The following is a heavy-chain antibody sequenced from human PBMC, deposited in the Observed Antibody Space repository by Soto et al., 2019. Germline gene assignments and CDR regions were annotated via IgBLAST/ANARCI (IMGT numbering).Heavy chain of an antibody. Sequence: QVQLVESGGGVVQPGRSLRLSCAASGFTFSSYAMHWVRQAPGKGLEWVAVISYDGSNKYYADSVKGRFTISRDNSKNTLYLQMNSLRAEDTAVYYCARSRYESSFPRFLEWLLYPSFDYWGQGTLVTVSS. V-gene: IGHV3-30-3*01. J-gene: IGHJ4*02. CDR2: ISYDGSNK. CDR3: ARSRYESSFPRFLEWLLYPSFDY. CDR1: GFTFSSYA. D-gene: IGHD3-3*01.